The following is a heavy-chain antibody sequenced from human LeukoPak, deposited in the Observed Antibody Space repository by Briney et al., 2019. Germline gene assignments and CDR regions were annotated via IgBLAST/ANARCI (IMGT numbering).Heavy chain of an antibody. V-gene: IGHV1-18*01. CDR2: ISAYNGNT. CDR1: GYTFTSYG. Sequence: ASVKVSCTASGYTFTSYGISWVRQAPGQGLEWMGWISAYNGNTNYAQKLQGRVTMTTDTSTSTAYMELRSLRSDDTAVYYCAMTTVTTGVWSFDYWGQGTLVTVSS. J-gene: IGHJ4*02. D-gene: IGHD4-17*01. CDR3: AMTTVTTGVWSFDY.